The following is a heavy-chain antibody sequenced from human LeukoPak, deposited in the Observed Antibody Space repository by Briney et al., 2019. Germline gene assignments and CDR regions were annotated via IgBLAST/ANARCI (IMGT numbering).Heavy chain of an antibody. Sequence: SETLSLTCTVSGGSISSGSYYWGWIRQPPGKGLEWIGSIYYSGSTYNNPSIKSRVLKSRVTISVDTSKNQFSLELSSVTAADTAVYYCASGRYCSGGSCAEYFQHWGQGTLVTVSS. D-gene: IGHD2-15*01. CDR2: IYYSGST. CDR1: GGSISSGSYY. CDR3: ASGRYCSGGSCAEYFQH. V-gene: IGHV4-39*07. J-gene: IGHJ1*01.